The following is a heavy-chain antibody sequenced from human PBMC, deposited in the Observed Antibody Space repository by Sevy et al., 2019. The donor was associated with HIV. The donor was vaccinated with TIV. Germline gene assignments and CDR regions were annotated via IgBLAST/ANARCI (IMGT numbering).Heavy chain of an antibody. J-gene: IGHJ5*02. D-gene: IGHD3-3*01. Sequence: SETLSLTCSVSGGSMRNFYWSWIRQPPGKGLEWIGNIYYSGSTNYNPSLKSRVTMSVATSKNQFSMKLSSVTAADTAVYYCAGSGFLEWAGSTRGPRNWFDPWGQGTLVTVSS. CDR1: GGSMRNFY. V-gene: IGHV4-59*13. CDR2: IYYSGST. CDR3: AGSGFLEWAGSTRGPRNWFDP.